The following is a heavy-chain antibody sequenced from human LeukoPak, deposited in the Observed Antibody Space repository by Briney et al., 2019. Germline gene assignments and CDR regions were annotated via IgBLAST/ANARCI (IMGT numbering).Heavy chain of an antibody. D-gene: IGHD3-10*01. V-gene: IGHV4-34*01. Sequence: SETLSLTCAVYGGSFSGYYWSWIRQPPGKGLEWIGEINHSGSSNYNPSLKSRVTISANTSKNQFSLKQSSVSAADTAVYYCAKWGGSGGSYYYYYYGMNVWGKGTTVTVSS. CDR3: AKWGGSGGSYYYYYYGMNV. J-gene: IGHJ6*04. CDR2: INHSGSS. CDR1: GGSFSGYY.